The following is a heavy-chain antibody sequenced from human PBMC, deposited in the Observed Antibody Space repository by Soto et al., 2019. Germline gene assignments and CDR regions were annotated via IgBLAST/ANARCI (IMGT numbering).Heavy chain of an antibody. J-gene: IGHJ4*02. D-gene: IGHD5-12*01. CDR2: ISAYNGNT. V-gene: IGHV1-18*01. CDR3: ARGTWDGYNYYFDY. CDR1: GYTFTSYG. Sequence: ASVKVSCKASGYTFTSYGISWVRQAPGQGLEWMGWISAYNGNTNYAQKFQGRVTITTDASTSTAYMELSSLRSEDTAVYYCARGTWDGYNYYFDYWCQGTLVTVSS.